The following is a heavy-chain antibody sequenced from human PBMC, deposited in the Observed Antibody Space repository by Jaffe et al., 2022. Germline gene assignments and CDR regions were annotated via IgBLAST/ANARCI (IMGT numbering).Heavy chain of an antibody. D-gene: IGHD3-16*02. J-gene: IGHJ4*02. Sequence: QVQLQQWGAGLLKPSETLSLTCAVYGGSFSGYYWSWIRQPPGKGLEWIGEINHSGSTNYNPSLKSRVTISVDTSKNQFSLKLSSVTAADTAVYYCARGLLSRPMITFGGVISPFHYWGQGTLVTVSS. CDR1: GGSFSGYY. V-gene: IGHV4-34*01. CDR3: ARGLLSRPMITFGGVISPFHY. CDR2: INHSGST.